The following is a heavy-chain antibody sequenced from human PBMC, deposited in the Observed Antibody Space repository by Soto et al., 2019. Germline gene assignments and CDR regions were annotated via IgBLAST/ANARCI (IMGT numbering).Heavy chain of an antibody. D-gene: IGHD6-13*01. Sequence: PSETLSLTCTVCAGSISGYYWSWIRQPPGKELELIAYIHYSGSTYYNPSLKSRVTISIDTSKNQFSLKLSSVNAADTAVYYCAKVGRIAAAGTWFDPWGQGTLVTVSS. CDR1: AGSISGYY. J-gene: IGHJ5*02. CDR3: AKVGRIAAAGTWFDP. CDR2: IHYSGST. V-gene: IGHV4-59*01.